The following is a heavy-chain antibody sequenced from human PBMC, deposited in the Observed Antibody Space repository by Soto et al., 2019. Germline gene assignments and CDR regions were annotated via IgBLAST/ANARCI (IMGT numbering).Heavy chain of an antibody. Sequence: QVHLEQWGAGLLNPSETLSLTCAVYGGSLSGYYWSWVRQSPGKGLELIGEINHSGTANYNPSLKTLVTISSDASKLRFSLRLTSVTAAYSAIYYCASYHFLDLWTGSRHYMDVWSRGTPVTVSS. J-gene: IGHJ6*03. CDR1: GGSLSGYY. D-gene: IGHD3-9*01. CDR3: ASYHFLDLWTGSRHYMDV. V-gene: IGHV4-34*02. CDR2: INHSGTA.